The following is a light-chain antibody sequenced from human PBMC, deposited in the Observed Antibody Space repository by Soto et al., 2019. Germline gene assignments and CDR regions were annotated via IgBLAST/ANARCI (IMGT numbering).Light chain of an antibody. Sequence: DIQMTQSPSSLSASVGDKVTITCRASQGIGNYLAWYQQKPGKAPRLLIYYASTLQSGVPSRFSGSGSGPDFTLTIRSLQPEDVATYYCQEFGSAPVAFGQGSRVEIK. CDR2: YAS. J-gene: IGKJ1*01. CDR3: QEFGSAPVA. CDR1: QGIGNY. V-gene: IGKV1-27*01.